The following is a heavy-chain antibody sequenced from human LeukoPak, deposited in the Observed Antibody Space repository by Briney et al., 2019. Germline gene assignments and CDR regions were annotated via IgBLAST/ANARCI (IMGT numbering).Heavy chain of an antibody. D-gene: IGHD3-9*01. Sequence: GGSLRLSCAASGFTFSGSAMHWVRQASGKGLEWVGRIRSKANSYATAYAASVKGRFTISRDDSKNTAYLQMNSLRAEDTAVYYCARGFDILTGYYSSLPNFDYWGQGTLVTVSS. CDR1: GFTFSGSA. CDR3: ARGFDILTGYYSSLPNFDY. CDR2: IRSKANSYAT. J-gene: IGHJ4*02. V-gene: IGHV3-73*01.